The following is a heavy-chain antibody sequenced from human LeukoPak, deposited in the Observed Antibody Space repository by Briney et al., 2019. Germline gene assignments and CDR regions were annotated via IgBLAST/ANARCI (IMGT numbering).Heavy chain of an antibody. D-gene: IGHD5-24*01. CDR2: INAYNGNT. CDR3: ARDAHRSESDY. CDR1: GYSFSRYG. J-gene: IGHJ4*02. V-gene: IGHV1-18*01. Sequence: ASVKVSCKASGYSFSRYGITWVQQAPGQGLEWMGWINAYNGNTNSAQRLHGRVTMTTDTSTSTAYLELRNLRSDDTAIYYCARDAHRSESDYWGQGTLVTVSS.